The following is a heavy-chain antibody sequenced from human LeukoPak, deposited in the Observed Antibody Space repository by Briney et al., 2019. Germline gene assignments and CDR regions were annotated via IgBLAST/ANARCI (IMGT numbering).Heavy chain of an antibody. D-gene: IGHD3-10*01. CDR2: IRYDGSNK. CDR3: AKDIGLGEITTRWAFDI. Sequence: GGSLRLSCAASGFTFSSYGMHWVRQAPGKGLEWVAFIRYDGSNKYYADSVKGRFTISRDNSKNTLYLQMNSLRAEDTAVYYCAKDIGLGEITTRWAFDIWGQGTMVTVSS. CDR1: GFTFSSYG. J-gene: IGHJ3*02. V-gene: IGHV3-30*02.